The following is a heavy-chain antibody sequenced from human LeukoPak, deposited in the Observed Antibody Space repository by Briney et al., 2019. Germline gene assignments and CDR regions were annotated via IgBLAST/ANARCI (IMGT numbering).Heavy chain of an antibody. Sequence: SETLSLTCAVYGGSFSGYYWSWIRQPPGKGLEWIGEINHSGSTNYNPSLKSRVTISVDTSKNQFSLKLSSVTAADTAVYYCARRCGYSGHDSHYYYAMDVWGQGTTVTVSS. CDR2: INHSGST. CDR3: ARRCGYSGHDSHYYYAMDV. CDR1: GGSFSGYY. D-gene: IGHD5-12*01. V-gene: IGHV4-34*01. J-gene: IGHJ6*02.